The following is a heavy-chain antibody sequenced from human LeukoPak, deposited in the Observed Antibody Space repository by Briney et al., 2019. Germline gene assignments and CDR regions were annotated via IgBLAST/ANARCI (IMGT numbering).Heavy chain of an antibody. J-gene: IGHJ4*02. CDR1: GFTFSSYS. CDR3: AREHTPYGSGCTAAY. V-gene: IGHV3-48*01. Sequence: GGSLRLSCAASGFTFSSYSMNWVRQAPGKGLEWVSYISSSSSTIYYADSVKGRFTISRDNAKNSLYLQMNSRRAEDTAAYYCAREHTPYGSGCTAAYWGQGTLVTVSS. CDR2: ISSSSSTI. D-gene: IGHD6-19*01.